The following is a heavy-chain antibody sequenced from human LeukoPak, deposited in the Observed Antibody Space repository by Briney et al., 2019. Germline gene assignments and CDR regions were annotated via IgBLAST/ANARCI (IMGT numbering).Heavy chain of an antibody. CDR2: IYTSGST. CDR3: ARSPSRTTPAYYFDY. D-gene: IGHD2/OR15-2a*01. CDR1: GGSISSYY. J-gene: IGHJ4*02. Sequence: MPSETLSLTCTVSGGSISSYYWSWIRQPAGKGLEWIGRIYTSGSTNYNPSLKSRVTMSVDTSKNQFSLKLSSVTAADTAVYYCARSPSRTTPAYYFDYWGQGTLVTVSS. V-gene: IGHV4-4*07.